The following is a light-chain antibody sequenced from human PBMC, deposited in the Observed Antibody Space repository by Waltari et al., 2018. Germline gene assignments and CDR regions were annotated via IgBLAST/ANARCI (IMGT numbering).Light chain of an antibody. J-gene: IGKJ3*01. V-gene: IGKV3-20*01. CDR2: GTS. CDR3: QHYGASPFS. Sequence: IVLTQYPGTLSLSPGERGTLSCRASQRVGSKYLAWYQHKPGQAPRLLIHGTSVRATGIPDRFSGGGSETDFTLTISRLEPEDLAVYYCQHYGASPFSFGPGTKVEIQ. CDR1: QRVGSKY.